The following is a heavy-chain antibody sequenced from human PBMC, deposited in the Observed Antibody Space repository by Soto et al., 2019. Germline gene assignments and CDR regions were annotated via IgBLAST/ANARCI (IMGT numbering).Heavy chain of an antibody. Sequence: GGPLRLSCAASGFTFSSYDMHWVRQATGKGLEWVSAIGTAGDTYYPGSVKGRFTISRENAKNSLYLQMNSLRAEDTAVYYCARAGSPYYYYYGMDVWGQGTTVTVSS. CDR3: ARAGSPYYYYYGMDV. J-gene: IGHJ6*02. D-gene: IGHD3-10*01. CDR2: IGTAGDT. V-gene: IGHV3-13*01. CDR1: GFTFSSYD.